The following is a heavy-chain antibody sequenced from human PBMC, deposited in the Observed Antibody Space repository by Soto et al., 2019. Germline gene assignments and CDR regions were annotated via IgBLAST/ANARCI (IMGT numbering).Heavy chain of an antibody. J-gene: IGHJ6*02. D-gene: IGHD3-10*01. CDR1: GFTFSHYS. CDR2: VSSTSSYI. Sequence: GGSLRLSCAASGFTFSHYSMNWVRQAPGKGLEWVAFVSSTSSYIYYSGSVKGRLTISSDNATNSLYLQMNTLRAEDTAVYYCAKDRGRGSPVSDSLDVWGQGTTVTGS. CDR3: AKDRGRGSPVSDSLDV. V-gene: IGHV3-21*01.